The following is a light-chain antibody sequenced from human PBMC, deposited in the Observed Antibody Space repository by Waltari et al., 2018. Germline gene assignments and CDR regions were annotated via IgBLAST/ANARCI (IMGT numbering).Light chain of an antibody. Sequence: SSELTQDPTVSVALGQTVRITCPGDSLRSYSASWYQKRPGQAPVLVFYGQDNRPSGIPDRFSGSTSGDTATLTITGTQAEDEADYYCLSRDISSTRFFGGGTRLTV. J-gene: IGLJ2*01. CDR1: SLRSYS. CDR3: LSRDISSTRF. V-gene: IGLV3-19*01. CDR2: GQD.